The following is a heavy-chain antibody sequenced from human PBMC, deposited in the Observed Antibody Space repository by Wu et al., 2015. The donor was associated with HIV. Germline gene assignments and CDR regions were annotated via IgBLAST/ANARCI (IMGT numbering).Heavy chain of an antibody. Sequence: QVRLLQSGAEVRRPGSSVKVPCLTSGYTFNRFPINWLRQVPGQGLEWMAVVIPLIGTTHYAPKFEGRLTVPTAASATTAYMELRNLTADDTALYFCAREAYDDTSHQFLVDYFYAMDVWGQGTVVLVSS. J-gene: IGHJ6*02. CDR3: AREAYDDTSHQFLVDYFYAMDV. V-gene: IGHV1-69*05. D-gene: IGHD3-22*01. CDR2: VIPLIGTT. CDR1: GYTFNRFP.